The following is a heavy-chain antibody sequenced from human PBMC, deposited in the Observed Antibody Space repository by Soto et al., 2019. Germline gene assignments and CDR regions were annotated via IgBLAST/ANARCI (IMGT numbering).Heavy chain of an antibody. J-gene: IGHJ4*02. CDR3: ARAVLPIAVAGRPDPKKGFWYYFDY. D-gene: IGHD6-19*01. Sequence: PGGSLRLSCAASGFTFSSYAMHWVRQAPGKGLEWVAVISYDGSNKYYADSVKGRFTISRDNSKDTLYLQMNSLRAEDTAVYYCARAVLPIAVAGRPDPKKGFWYYFDYWGQGTLVTVSS. V-gene: IGHV3-30-3*01. CDR1: GFTFSSYA. CDR2: ISYDGSNK.